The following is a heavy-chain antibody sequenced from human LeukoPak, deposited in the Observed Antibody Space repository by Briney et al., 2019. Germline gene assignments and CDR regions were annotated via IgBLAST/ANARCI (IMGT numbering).Heavy chain of an antibody. V-gene: IGHV1-2*06. D-gene: IGHD5-12*01. CDR1: GYTFNGYY. CDR2: INPNSGGT. CDR3: ARDRRGYSGYDMN. Sequence: ASVKVSCKASGYTFNGYYMQWVRQAPAQGLEWMGRINPNSGGTDSAQKFQGRVTMTTDTSINTAYMELSSLTSDDTAVYYCARDRRGYSGYDMNWGQGSLVTVSS. J-gene: IGHJ4*02.